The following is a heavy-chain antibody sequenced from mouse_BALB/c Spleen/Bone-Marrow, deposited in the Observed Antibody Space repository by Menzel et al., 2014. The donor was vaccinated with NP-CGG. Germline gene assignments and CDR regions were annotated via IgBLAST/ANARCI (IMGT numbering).Heavy chain of an antibody. J-gene: IGHJ2*01. Sequence: EVQVVESGPEPVKPGASVKISCKTSGYTFTDYNMHWMKQSHGKGLEWIGYIYPYNGGSGYNQKFKSKATLTVDNSSTTAYMELRSLTSEDSAVYYCARRGSPYYFDYWCQGTTLTVSS. CDR3: ARRGSPYYFDY. CDR2: IYPYNGGS. D-gene: IGHD1-1*02. CDR1: GYTFTDYN. V-gene: IGHV1S29*02.